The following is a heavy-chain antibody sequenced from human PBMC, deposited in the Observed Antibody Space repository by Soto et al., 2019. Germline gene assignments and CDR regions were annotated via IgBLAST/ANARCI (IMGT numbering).Heavy chain of an antibody. J-gene: IGHJ4*02. Sequence: QVQLQESGPGLVKPSQTLSLTCTVSGGSISSGDYYWSWIRQHPGKGLEWIGYIYYSGSTYYNPSLSGRVTMSVDTSKHQFSLKLTSLTAADTAEYYCAGSTPATGMTPPGYWGQGTLATVSS. CDR1: GGSISSGDYY. D-gene: IGHD1-1*01. CDR2: IYYSGST. CDR3: AGSTPATGMTPPGY. V-gene: IGHV4-31*03.